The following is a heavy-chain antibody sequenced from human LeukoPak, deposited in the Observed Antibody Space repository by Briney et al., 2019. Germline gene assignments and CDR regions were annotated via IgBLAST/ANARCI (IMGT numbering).Heavy chain of an antibody. J-gene: IGHJ4*02. CDR3: ARGPTIVTIFGVVKGYFDY. CDR2: INHSGST. D-gene: IGHD3-3*01. V-gene: IGHV4-34*01. Sequence: SETLSLTCAVYGGSFSGYYWSWIRQPPGKGLEWIGEINHSGSTNYNPSLKGRVTISVDTSKNQFSLKLSSVTAADTAVYYCARGPTIVTIFGVVKGYFDYWGQGTLVTVSS. CDR1: GGSFSGYY.